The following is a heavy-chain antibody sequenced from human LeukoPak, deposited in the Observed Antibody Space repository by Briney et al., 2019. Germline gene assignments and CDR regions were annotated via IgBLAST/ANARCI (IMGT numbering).Heavy chain of an antibody. CDR3: ARISCSGGSCYSSYFDY. J-gene: IGHJ4*02. CDR1: GDSVSSNSAA. V-gene: IGHV6-1*01. CDR2: TYYRSKWYN. Sequence: SQTLSLTCAISGDSVSSNSAAWNWIRQSPSRGLEWLGRTYYRSKWYNDYAVSVKSRITINPDTSKNQFSLQLNSVTLEDTAVYYCARISCSGGSCYSSYFDYWGQGTLVTVSS. D-gene: IGHD2-15*01.